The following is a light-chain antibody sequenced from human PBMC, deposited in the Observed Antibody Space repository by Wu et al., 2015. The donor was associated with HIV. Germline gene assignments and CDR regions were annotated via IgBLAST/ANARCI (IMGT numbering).Light chain of an antibody. Sequence: EIVLTQSPDTPSLSPGERATLSCRTSQSLSDKYLAWYQQKRGLAPRLLIYAAFNRATGIPDRFSGGGSGTDFTLTISRLEPEDFALYYCQQYDSSPYTFGQGTNL. V-gene: IGKV3-20*01. CDR1: QSLSDKY. CDR3: QQYDSSPYT. CDR2: AAF. J-gene: IGKJ2*01.